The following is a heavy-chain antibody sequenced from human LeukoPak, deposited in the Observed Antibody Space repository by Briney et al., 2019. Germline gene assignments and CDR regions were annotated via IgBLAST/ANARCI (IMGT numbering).Heavy chain of an antibody. Sequence: SVKVSCKASGGTFSSYAISWVRQAPGQGREWMGRIIPIFGTANYAQKFQGRVTITTDESTSTAYMELSSLRSEDTAVYYCARAKSRGMAKFYFDYWGQGTLVTVSS. D-gene: IGHD5-24*01. CDR3: ARAKSRGMAKFYFDY. J-gene: IGHJ4*02. CDR2: IIPIFGTA. CDR1: GGTFSSYA. V-gene: IGHV1-69*05.